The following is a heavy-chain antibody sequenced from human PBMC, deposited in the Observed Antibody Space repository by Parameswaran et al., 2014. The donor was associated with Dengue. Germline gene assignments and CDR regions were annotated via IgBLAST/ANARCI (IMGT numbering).Heavy chain of an antibody. J-gene: IGHJ4*02. CDR3: AVLRLRTTTTNFYFDY. D-gene: IGHD1-1*01. V-gene: IGHV3-66*01. Sequence: EWVSIAYGGGNTYYADSLKGRFSISRDDSKNTLFLQINSLRVDDTAVYYCAVLRLRTTTTNFYFDYWGQGTLVTVSS. CDR2: AYGGGNT.